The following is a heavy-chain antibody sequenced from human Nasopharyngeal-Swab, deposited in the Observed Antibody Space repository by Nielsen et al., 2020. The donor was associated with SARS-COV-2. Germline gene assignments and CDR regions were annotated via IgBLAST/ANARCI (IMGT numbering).Heavy chain of an antibody. CDR1: GFTVSSNY. CDR3: ARERPGWPRGLYYGMDV. D-gene: IGHD2-15*01. V-gene: IGHV3-53*01. CDR2: IYSGGST. J-gene: IGHJ6*02. Sequence: GESLKISCAASGFTVSSNYMSWVRQAPGKGLEWVSVIYSGGSTYYADSVKGRFTISRDNSKNTLYLQMNSLRAEDTAVYYCARERPGWPRGLYYGMDVWGQGTTVTVPS.